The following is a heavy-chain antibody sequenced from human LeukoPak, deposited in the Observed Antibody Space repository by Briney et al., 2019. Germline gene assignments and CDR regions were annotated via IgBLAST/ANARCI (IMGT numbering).Heavy chain of an antibody. CDR1: GFTFSRYS. Sequence: GGSLRLSCAASGFTFSRYSMNWVRQAPGKGLEWVSYISSSSSTVYYADSLKGRFTISRDNAKNTLYLQMNSLRAEDTAVYYCAKVRASSGWSDYFDYWGQGTLVTVSS. CDR3: AKVRASSGWSDYFDY. D-gene: IGHD6-19*01. V-gene: IGHV3-48*01. CDR2: ISSSSSTV. J-gene: IGHJ4*02.